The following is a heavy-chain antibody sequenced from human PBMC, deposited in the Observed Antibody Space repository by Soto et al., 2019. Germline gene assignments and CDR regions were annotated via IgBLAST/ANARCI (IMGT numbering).Heavy chain of an antibody. CDR3: ARQIYGSDTGPNFQYYFDS. CDR1: GYSFAGYW. Sequence: GGSLKISCKASGYSFAGYWITWVRQKPGKGLEWMGRIDPSDSQTYYSPSFRGHVTISATKSITTVFLQWSSLRASDTAMYYCARQIYGSDTGPNFQYYFDSWGQGTPVTVSS. D-gene: IGHD5-18*01. CDR2: IDPSDSQT. J-gene: IGHJ4*02. V-gene: IGHV5-10-1*01.